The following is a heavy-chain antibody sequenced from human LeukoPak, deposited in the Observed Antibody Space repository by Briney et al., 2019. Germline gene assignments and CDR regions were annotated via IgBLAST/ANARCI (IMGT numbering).Heavy chain of an antibody. D-gene: IGHD5-12*01. CDR1: GYTFTSYG. Sequence: ASVKVSCKASGYTFTSYGISWVRQAPGQGLEWMGWISAYNGNTNYAQKLQGRVTMTTDTSTSTAYMELSSLRSEDTAVYYCAREADIVATIGFYYYYYYMDVWGKGTTVTVSS. V-gene: IGHV1-18*01. CDR2: ISAYNGNT. CDR3: AREADIVATIGFYYYYYYMDV. J-gene: IGHJ6*03.